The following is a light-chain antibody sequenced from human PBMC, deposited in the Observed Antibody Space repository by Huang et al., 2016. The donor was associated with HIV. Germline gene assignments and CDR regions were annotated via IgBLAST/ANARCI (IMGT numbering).Light chain of an antibody. CDR2: GAS. V-gene: IGKV3-20*01. CDR1: QSVSSIY. CDR3: QQYGGSPT. J-gene: IGKJ1*01. Sequence: IVLTQSPGTLSLSPGERATLSCRASQSVSSIYLAWYQQKPGQAPRLLIYGASSSATGIPDRFSGTGSGTDFSLTISRLEPEDFAVYYCQQYGGSPTFGQGTKVEIK.